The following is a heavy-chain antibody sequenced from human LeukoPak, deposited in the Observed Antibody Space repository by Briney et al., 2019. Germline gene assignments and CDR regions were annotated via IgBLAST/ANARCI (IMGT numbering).Heavy chain of an antibody. J-gene: IGHJ4*02. D-gene: IGHD3-22*01. V-gene: IGHV3-7*01. CDR1: GFTFSSYW. CDR3: ARDRGDSSGYYYGYFDY. CDR2: IKQDGSEK. Sequence: PGGSLRLSCAASGFTFSSYWMGWVRQAPGKGLEWVANIKQDGSEKYYVDSVKGRFTISRDNAKNSLYLQMNSLRAEDTAVYYCARDRGDSSGYYYGYFDYWGQGTLVTVSS.